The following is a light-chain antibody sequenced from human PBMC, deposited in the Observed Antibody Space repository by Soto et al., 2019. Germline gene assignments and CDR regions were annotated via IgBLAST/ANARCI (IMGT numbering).Light chain of an antibody. Sequence: CVLTQPASVSGAAGQRVTISCTGSSSNIGAGYDVHWYQQLPGTAPKLLIYGNSNRPSGVPDRFSGSKSGTSASLAITGLQAEDEADYYCQSYDSSLSGYVFGTGTKVTVL. V-gene: IGLV1-40*01. CDR3: QSYDSSLSGYV. CDR2: GNS. J-gene: IGLJ1*01. CDR1: SSNIGAGYD.